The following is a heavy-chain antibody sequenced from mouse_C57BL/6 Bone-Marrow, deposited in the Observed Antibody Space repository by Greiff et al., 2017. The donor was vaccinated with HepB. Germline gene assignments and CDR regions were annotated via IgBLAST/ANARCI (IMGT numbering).Heavy chain of an antibody. D-gene: IGHD2-1*01. CDR1: GYTFTSYG. V-gene: IGHV1-81*01. Sequence: VQLQQSGAELARPGASVKLSCKASGYTFTSYGISWVKQRTGQGLEWIGEIYPRSGNTYYNEKFKGKATLTADKSSSTAYMELRSLTSEDSAVYFCVVNYGNLAWFAYWGQGTLVTVSS. CDR3: VVNYGNLAWFAY. CDR2: IYPRSGNT. J-gene: IGHJ3*01.